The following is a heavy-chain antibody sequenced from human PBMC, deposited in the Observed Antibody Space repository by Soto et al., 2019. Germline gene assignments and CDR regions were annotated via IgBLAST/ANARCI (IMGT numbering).Heavy chain of an antibody. J-gene: IGHJ4*02. CDR2: ISGSGDSP. Sequence: GGSLRLSCAASGFTFSNYSMSWVRQAPGKGLEWVSIISGSGDSPYYADSVKGRFTISRDNSRNTLYLQMNSLRAGDSAKYYCAKEGTSGLYYFDYWGQATLVSVSS. CDR3: AKEGTSGLYYFDY. V-gene: IGHV3-23*01. D-gene: IGHD6-19*01. CDR1: GFTFSNYS.